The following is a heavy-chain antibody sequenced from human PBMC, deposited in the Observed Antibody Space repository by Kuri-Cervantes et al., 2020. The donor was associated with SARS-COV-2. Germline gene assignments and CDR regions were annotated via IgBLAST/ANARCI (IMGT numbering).Heavy chain of an antibody. CDR1: GGPTGSYY. D-gene: IGHD2-21*02. V-gene: IGHV4-59*12. Sequence: LRPSCTLSGGPTGSYYWSWIRQPPGKGLEWTGYIYYSGSTNSNPSLKSRVTLSVDTSKNQFSLKLSSVTAADTAIYYCARDLLPSYCGGDCPPGFDNWGQGTLVTVSS. CDR2: IYYSGST. J-gene: IGHJ4*02. CDR3: ARDLLPSYCGGDCPPGFDN.